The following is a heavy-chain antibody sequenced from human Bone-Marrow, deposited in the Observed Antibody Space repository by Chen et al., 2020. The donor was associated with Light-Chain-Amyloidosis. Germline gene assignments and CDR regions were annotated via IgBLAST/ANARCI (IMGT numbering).Heavy chain of an antibody. Sequence: EVQLEQSGPEVKKPGESLKISCKGSGDTFPNYWIGWVRPMPGKGLAWLGVIYPDDSDARYSPSFEGQVTISADKSITTAYLQWRSLKASDTAMYYCARRRDGYNFDYWGQGTLVTVSS. CDR1: GDTFPNYW. D-gene: IGHD5-12*01. J-gene: IGHJ4*02. V-gene: IGHV5-51*01. CDR2: IYPDDSDA. CDR3: ARRRDGYNFDY.